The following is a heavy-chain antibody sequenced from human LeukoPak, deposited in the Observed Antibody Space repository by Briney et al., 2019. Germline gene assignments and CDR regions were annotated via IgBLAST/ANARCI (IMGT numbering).Heavy chain of an antibody. CDR2: INTDGSST. CDR3: ARQSYYYDSSGYYHDY. CDR1: GFTFSGYW. J-gene: IGHJ4*02. D-gene: IGHD3-22*01. Sequence: PGGSLRLSCAASGFTFSGYWMHWVRQVPGKGLLWVSGINTDGSSTTYADSVKGRFTISRDNTKNTLYLQVNSLRAEDTAVYYCARQSYYYDSSGYYHDYWGQGTLVTVSS. V-gene: IGHV3-74*01.